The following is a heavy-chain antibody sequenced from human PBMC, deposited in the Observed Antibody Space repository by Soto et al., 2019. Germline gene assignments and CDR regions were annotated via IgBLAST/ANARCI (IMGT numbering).Heavy chain of an antibody. V-gene: IGHV3-30*18. CDR2: ISYDGSNK. CDR3: AKDRGPVAFDI. CDR1: GFTFSSYG. J-gene: IGHJ3*02. Sequence: GGSLRLSCAASGFTFSSYGMHCVRQAPGKGLEWVAVISYDGSNKYYADSVKGRFTISRDNSKNTLYLQMNSLRAEDTAVYYCAKDRGPVAFDIWGQGTMVTVSS. D-gene: IGHD3-10*01.